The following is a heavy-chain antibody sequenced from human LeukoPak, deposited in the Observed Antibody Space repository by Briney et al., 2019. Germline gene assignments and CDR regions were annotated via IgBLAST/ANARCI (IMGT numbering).Heavy chain of an antibody. CDR2: IWYDGSNK. CDR1: GFTFSSYA. D-gene: IGHD2-15*01. CDR3: XXXXXXXXXXXXKVVVAAMTADY. V-gene: IGHV3-33*08. J-gene: IGHJ4*02. Sequence: QTGGSLRLSCAASGFTFSSYAMSWVRQAPGKGLEWVAVIWYDGSNKYYADSVKGRFTISRDNSKNTLYLQMNSLRAEDTAVYYXXXXXXXXXXXXXKVVVAAMTADYWGQGTLVTVSS.